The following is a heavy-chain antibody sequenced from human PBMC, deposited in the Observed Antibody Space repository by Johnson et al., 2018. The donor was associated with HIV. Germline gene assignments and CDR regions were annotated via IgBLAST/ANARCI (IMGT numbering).Heavy chain of an antibody. D-gene: IGHD6-19*01. CDR3: AKDKAVPGGSQWLALTRDAFDI. V-gene: IGHV3-66*02. CDR1: GFTVSSNY. CDR2: IYSGGST. Sequence: MQLVESGGGLVQPGGSLRLSCAASGFTVSSNYMRWVRQAPGKGLEWVSVIYSGGSTYYADSVKGRFTISRDNSKNTLYLQMNSLRAEDTAVYYCAKDKAVPGGSQWLALTRDAFDIWGQGTMVTVSS. J-gene: IGHJ3*02.